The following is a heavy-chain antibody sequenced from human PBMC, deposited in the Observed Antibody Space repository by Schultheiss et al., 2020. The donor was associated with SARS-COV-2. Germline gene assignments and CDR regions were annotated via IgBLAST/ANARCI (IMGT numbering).Heavy chain of an antibody. D-gene: IGHD6-19*01. CDR1: GDSVSSNIVA. Sequence: SQTLSLTCAISGDSVSSNIVAWDWIRQSPSRGLEWLGRTYFRSKWYNDYAPSVTSRITITPDISKNQFSLQLNSVTPEDTAVYYCARDRLSSGWYPDSWGQGTQVTVSS. J-gene: IGHJ4*02. V-gene: IGHV6-1*01. CDR3: ARDRLSSGWYPDS. CDR2: TYFRSKWYN.